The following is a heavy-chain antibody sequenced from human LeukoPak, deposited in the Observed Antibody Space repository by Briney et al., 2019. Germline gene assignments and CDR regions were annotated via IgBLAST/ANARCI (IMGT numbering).Heavy chain of an antibody. V-gene: IGHV3-53*01. CDR2: IYSGGST. J-gene: IGHJ4*02. Sequence: GGSLRLSCAASGFTVSSNYMSWVRQAPGKGLEWVSVIYSGGSTYYADSVKGRFTISRDNSKNTLYLQMNSLRAEDTAVHYCAKILLAQSGFDYWGQGTLVTVSS. D-gene: IGHD2-8*02. CDR3: AKILLAQSGFDY. CDR1: GFTVSSNY.